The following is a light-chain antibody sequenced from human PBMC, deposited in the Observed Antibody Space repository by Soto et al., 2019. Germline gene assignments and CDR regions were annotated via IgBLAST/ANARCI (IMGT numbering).Light chain of an antibody. Sequence: EIVLTQSPATLSLSPGERATLSCRASQSVSSYLAWYQQKPGQAPRLLIYDASNRATGIPARFSGSGSGTDFPLTISSLEPEDFAVYYCQQRSNWQGTFGQGTKVELK. CDR1: QSVSSY. CDR3: QQRSNWQGT. V-gene: IGKV3-11*01. J-gene: IGKJ1*01. CDR2: DAS.